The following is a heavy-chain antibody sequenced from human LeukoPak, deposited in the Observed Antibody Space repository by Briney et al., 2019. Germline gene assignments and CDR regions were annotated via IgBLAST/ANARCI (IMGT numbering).Heavy chain of an antibody. D-gene: IGHD3-3*01. CDR3: ARDGGITIVGAANWFDP. J-gene: IGHJ5*02. CDR1: GYTFTSYY. V-gene: IGHV1-46*01. Sequence: ASVKVSCKASGYTFTSYYMHWVRQAPGQGLEWMGIINPSGGSTSYAQKFQGRVTMTRDTSISTAYMELTRLRSDDTAVYYCARDGGITIVGAANWFDPWGQGTLVTVSS. CDR2: INPSGGST.